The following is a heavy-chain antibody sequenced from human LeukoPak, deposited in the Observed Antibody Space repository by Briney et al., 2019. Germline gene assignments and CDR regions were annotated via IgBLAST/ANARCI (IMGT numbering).Heavy chain of an antibody. CDR3: ARDILGYYDSSGYELDY. CDR2: ISYDGSNK. J-gene: IGHJ4*02. D-gene: IGHD3-22*01. CDR1: GFTFSSYA. V-gene: IGHV3-30-3*01. Sequence: GGSLRLSCAASGFTFSSYAMHWVRQAPGKGLEWVAVISYDGSNKYYADSVKGRFTISRDNSKNTLYLQMNSLRAEDTAVYYRARDILGYYDSSGYELDYWGQGTLVTVSS.